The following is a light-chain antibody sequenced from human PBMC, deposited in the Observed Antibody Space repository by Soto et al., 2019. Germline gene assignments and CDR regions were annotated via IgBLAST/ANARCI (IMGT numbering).Light chain of an antibody. Sequence: DIVLTQSPGTLSLSPGERATLSCRASQNLSSGYLAWYRQRPGQAPRILIYAASSRATGIPDRFIGSGSGTDFTLTISRLEPEDFAVYYCQQYDTSPRTFGRGTKVE. CDR1: QNLSSGY. CDR2: AAS. CDR3: QQYDTSPRT. V-gene: IGKV3-20*01. J-gene: IGKJ1*01.